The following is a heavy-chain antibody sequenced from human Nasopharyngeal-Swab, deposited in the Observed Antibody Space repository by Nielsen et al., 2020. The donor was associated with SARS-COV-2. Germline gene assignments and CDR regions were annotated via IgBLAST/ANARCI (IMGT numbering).Heavy chain of an antibody. V-gene: IGHV1-46*01. Sequence: ASVKVSCKACVYTFTSYYMHWVRQAPGQGLEWMGIINPSGGSTSYAQKFQGRVTMTRDTSTSTVYMELSSLRSEDTAVYYCARDGSSGGATSAFDIWGQGTMVTVSS. J-gene: IGHJ3*02. CDR3: ARDGSSGGATSAFDI. CDR2: INPSGGST. D-gene: IGHD1-26*01. CDR1: VYTFTSYY.